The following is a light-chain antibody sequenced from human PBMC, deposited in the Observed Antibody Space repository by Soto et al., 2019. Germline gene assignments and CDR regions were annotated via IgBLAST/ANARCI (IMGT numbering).Light chain of an antibody. CDR3: QQYDTFWT. CDR1: QSIRRS. CDR2: DAS. Sequence: DIQMTQVPCTLSAAVGDRVTITCQASQSIRRSLAWYQQKPRSAPNLLIYDASTLESGVRSRFSGSGSRTEFTLTISSLQPDDFATYYCQQYDTFWTFSQGTKVDI. V-gene: IGKV1-5*01. J-gene: IGKJ1*01.